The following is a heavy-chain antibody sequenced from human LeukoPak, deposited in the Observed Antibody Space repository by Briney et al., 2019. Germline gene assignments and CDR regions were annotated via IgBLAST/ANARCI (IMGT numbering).Heavy chain of an antibody. J-gene: IGHJ4*02. D-gene: IGHD3-22*01. Sequence: GESLRLSCAASGFTFSSYAMHWVRQAPGKGLEWVAVISYDGSNKYYADSVKGRFTISRDNSKNTLYLQMNSLRAEDTAVYYCARPLYYYDSSGLFDYWGQGTLVTVSS. CDR1: GFTFSSYA. CDR3: ARPLYYYDSSGLFDY. CDR2: ISYDGSNK. V-gene: IGHV3-30-3*01.